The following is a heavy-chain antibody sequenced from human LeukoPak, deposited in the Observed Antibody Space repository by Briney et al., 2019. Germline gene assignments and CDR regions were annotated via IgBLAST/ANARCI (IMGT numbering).Heavy chain of an antibody. CDR3: ARTYIVVVPAAIFSAFDI. J-gene: IGHJ3*02. CDR2: IYYSGST. CDR1: GGSISSGGYY. V-gene: IGHV4-31*03. Sequence: PLETLSLTCTVSGGSISSGGYYWSWIRQHPGKGLEWIVYIYYSGSTYYNPSLKSRVTISVDTSKNQFSLKLSSVTAADTAVYYCARTYIVVVPAAIFSAFDIWGQGTMVTVSS. D-gene: IGHD2-2*01.